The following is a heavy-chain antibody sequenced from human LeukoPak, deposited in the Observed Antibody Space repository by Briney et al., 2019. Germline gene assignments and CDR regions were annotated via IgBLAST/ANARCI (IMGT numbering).Heavy chain of an antibody. CDR3: ARSPGATWSFDY. D-gene: IGHD1-1*01. CDR2: ISSSSSYI. J-gene: IGHJ4*02. V-gene: IGHV3-21*01. CDR1: GFTFDTYS. Sequence: GGSLRLSCAASGFTFDTYSMNWVRQAPGKGLEWVSSISSSSSYIYYGDSVKGRFTISRDNAKNSLHMQMNSLRAEDTAVYYCARSPGATWSFDYWGQGTLVTVSS.